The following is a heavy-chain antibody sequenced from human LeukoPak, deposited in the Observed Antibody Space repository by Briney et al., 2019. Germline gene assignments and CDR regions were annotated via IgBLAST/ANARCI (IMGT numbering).Heavy chain of an antibody. CDR1: EFTLSTYW. D-gene: IGHD4-17*01. CDR2: IKTDGSTT. Sequence: GGSLRLSCAASEFTLSTYWMHWVRKAPGKGLVWVSRIKTDGSTTNYADSVKGRFTISRDNAKNTLYLEMKSLRAEETAVYYCVRASSYGAFDYWGQGTLVTVSS. J-gene: IGHJ4*02. CDR3: VRASSYGAFDY. V-gene: IGHV3-74*01.